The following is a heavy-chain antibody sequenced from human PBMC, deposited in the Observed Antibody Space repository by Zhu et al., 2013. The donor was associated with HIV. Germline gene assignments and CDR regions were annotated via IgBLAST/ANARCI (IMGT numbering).Heavy chain of an antibody. CDR2: IIPIFGTA. CDR3: ARGFDPEVIVVVPAAMVDYYYGMDV. V-gene: IGHV1-69*06. Sequence: QVQLVQSGAEVKKPGSSVKVSCKASGGTFSSYAISWVRQAPGQGLEWMGGIIPIFGTANYAQKFQGRVTITADKSTSTAYMELSSLRSEDTAVYYCARGFDPEVIVVVPAAMVDYYYGMDVWGQGTTVTVSS. J-gene: IGHJ6*02. CDR1: GGTFSSYA. D-gene: IGHD2-2*01.